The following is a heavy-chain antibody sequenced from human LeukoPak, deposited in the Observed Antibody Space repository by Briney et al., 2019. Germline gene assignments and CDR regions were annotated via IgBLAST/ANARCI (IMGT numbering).Heavy chain of an antibody. J-gene: IGHJ3*02. CDR3: AREASVYDSSGYYDAFDI. CDR2: MNPNSGNT. CDR1: GYTSTSYD. D-gene: IGHD3-22*01. Sequence: GASVKVSCKASGYTSTSYDINWMRQATGQGLEWMGWMNPNSGNTGYAQKFQGRVTMTRNTSISTAYMELSSLRSEDTAVYYCAREASVYDSSGYYDAFDIWGQGTMVTVS. V-gene: IGHV1-8*01.